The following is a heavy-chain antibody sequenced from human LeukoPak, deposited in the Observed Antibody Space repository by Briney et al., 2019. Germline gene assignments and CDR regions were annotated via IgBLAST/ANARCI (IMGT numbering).Heavy chain of an antibody. V-gene: IGHV3-48*03. D-gene: IGHD3-9*01. Sequence: GGSLRLSCAASGFTFSSYEMNWVRHAPGKGLEWVLYISSSGSTIYYADSVKGRFTISRDNAKNSLYLQMNSVRAEDTAVYYCAREFGLRYFDWLLWGAFDIWGQGTMVTVSS. J-gene: IGHJ3*02. CDR2: ISSSGSTI. CDR3: AREFGLRYFDWLLWGAFDI. CDR1: GFTFSSYE.